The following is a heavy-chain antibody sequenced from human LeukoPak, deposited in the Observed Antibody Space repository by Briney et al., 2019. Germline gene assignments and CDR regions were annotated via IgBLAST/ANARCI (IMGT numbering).Heavy chain of an antibody. V-gene: IGHV3-30*02. CDR2: IRYDGSNK. Sequence: PGGSLRLSCAASGFTFSSYGMHWVRQAPGKGLEWVAFIRYDGSNKYYADSVKGRFTISRDNSRNTLYLQMNSLRAEDTAVYYCAKDSTYYYDSSGRGYFDYWGQGTLVTVSS. CDR1: GFTFSSYG. D-gene: IGHD3-22*01. J-gene: IGHJ4*02. CDR3: AKDSTYYYDSSGRGYFDY.